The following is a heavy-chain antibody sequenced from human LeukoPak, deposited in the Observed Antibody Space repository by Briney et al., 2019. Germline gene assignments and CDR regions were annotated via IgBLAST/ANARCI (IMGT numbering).Heavy chain of an antibody. Sequence: NSSETLSLTCTVIGDSISNSRYYWGWIRQPPGEGLEWIGSIYGSGSTYYNPSLKSRVTISVDTSRNQFSLKLSSVTAADTAVYYCARAGGTYYYYMDVWGKGTTVTISS. V-gene: IGHV4-39*01. CDR1: GDSISNSRYY. CDR2: IYGSGST. J-gene: IGHJ6*03. CDR3: ARAGGTYYYYMDV. D-gene: IGHD2-15*01.